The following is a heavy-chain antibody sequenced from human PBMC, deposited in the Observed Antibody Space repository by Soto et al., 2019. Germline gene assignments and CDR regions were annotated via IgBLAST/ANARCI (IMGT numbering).Heavy chain of an antibody. CDR3: ARPSPYCSGGSCYSIFDY. Sequence: ASVKVSCKASGYTFTSYGISWVRQAPGQGLEWMGWISAYNGNTNYAQKLQGRVTMTTDTSTSTAYMELRSLRSDDTAVYYCARPSPYCSGGSCYSIFDYWGQGTLVTVSS. CDR2: ISAYNGNT. J-gene: IGHJ4*02. CDR1: GYTFTSYG. D-gene: IGHD2-15*01. V-gene: IGHV1-18*01.